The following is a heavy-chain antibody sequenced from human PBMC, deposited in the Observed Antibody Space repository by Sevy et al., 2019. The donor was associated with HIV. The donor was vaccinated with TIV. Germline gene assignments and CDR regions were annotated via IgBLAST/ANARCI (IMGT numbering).Heavy chain of an antibody. CDR2: INHSGST. CDR3: ARWRGTRVTMMVVVTTGYFVN. D-gene: IGHD3-22*01. CDR1: GGSFSNDD. Sequence: SETLSLTCAVYGGSFSNDDWSWIRQPPGKGLEWIGEINHSGSTNYNPSLKSRVTISIDTSTNQFSLKQTSVTAADTAVYYCARWRGTRVTMMVVVTTGYFVNWGQGALVTVSS. J-gene: IGHJ4*02. V-gene: IGHV4-34*01.